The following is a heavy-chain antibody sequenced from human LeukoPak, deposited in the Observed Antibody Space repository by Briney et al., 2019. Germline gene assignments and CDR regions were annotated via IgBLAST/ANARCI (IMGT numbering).Heavy chain of an antibody. V-gene: IGHV4-34*01. D-gene: IGHD3-10*01. CDR3: ASGAAQINGSGSYLPDY. J-gene: IGHJ4*02. CDR1: GGSFSGYY. Sequence: PSETLSLTCAVYGGSFSGYYWSWIRQPPGKGLEWIGEINHSGSTNYNPSLKSRVTISVDTSKNQFSLKLSSVTAADTAVYYCASGAAQINGSGSYLPDYWGQGTLVTVSS. CDR2: INHSGST.